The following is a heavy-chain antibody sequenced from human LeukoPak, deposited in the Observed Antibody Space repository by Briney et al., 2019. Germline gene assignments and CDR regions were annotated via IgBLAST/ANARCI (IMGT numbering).Heavy chain of an antibody. CDR1: GGSISISSYY. V-gene: IGHV4-39*01. CDR2: IYYSGST. CDR3: ARGALYYYDSSGYYRHDAFDI. J-gene: IGHJ3*02. Sequence: SETLSLTCTVSGGSISISSYYWGWIRQPPGKGLEWIGSIYYSGSTYYNPSLKSRVTISVDTSKNQFSLKLSSVTAADTAVYYCARGALYYYDSSGYYRHDAFDIWGQGAMVTVSS. D-gene: IGHD3-22*01.